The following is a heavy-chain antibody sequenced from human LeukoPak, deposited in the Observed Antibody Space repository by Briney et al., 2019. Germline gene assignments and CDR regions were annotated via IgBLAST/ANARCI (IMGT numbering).Heavy chain of an antibody. CDR3: ARGVPPKYYFDY. V-gene: IGHV4-59*01. Sequence: SETLSLTCTVSGGSISIYYWSWIRQPPGKGLEWIGYIYYSGSTNYNPSLKSRVTISVDTSKNQFSLKLSSVTAADTAVYYCARGVPPKYYFDYWGQGTLVTVSS. CDR2: IYYSGST. J-gene: IGHJ4*02. CDR1: GGSISIYY.